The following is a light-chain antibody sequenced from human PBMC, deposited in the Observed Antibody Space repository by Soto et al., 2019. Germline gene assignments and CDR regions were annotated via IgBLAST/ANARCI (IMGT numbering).Light chain of an antibody. CDR1: SSDVGGYNY. Sequence: QSALTQPASVSGSPGQSITISCTGTSSDVGGYNYASWYQQHPGKAPKLMIYDVTNRPSGVSNRFSGSKSGNTASLTISGLQAEDEADYYCSSYTPSSTPVVFGGGTKLTVL. CDR2: DVT. CDR3: SSYTPSSTPVV. J-gene: IGLJ2*01. V-gene: IGLV2-14*01.